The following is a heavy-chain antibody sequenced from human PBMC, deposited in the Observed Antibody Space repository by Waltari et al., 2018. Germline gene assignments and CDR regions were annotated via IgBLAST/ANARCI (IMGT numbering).Heavy chain of an antibody. CDR3: AKAFLAVKPYYFDF. CDR1: GFIFSEYG. D-gene: IGHD3-22*01. V-gene: IGHV3-23*01. Sequence: EVQLLESGGNLVQPGGSLRLSCAASGFIFSEYGMGWVRQGPGKGLEWVSDSKTAGRTTYYADSGRGRFTISRDNSQGTLYLKMNDLRAEDTAIYYCAKAFLAVKPYYFDFWGQGTLVTVSS. CDR2: SKTAGRTT. J-gene: IGHJ4*02.